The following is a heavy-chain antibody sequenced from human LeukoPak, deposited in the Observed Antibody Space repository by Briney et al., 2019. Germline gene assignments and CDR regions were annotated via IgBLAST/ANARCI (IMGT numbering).Heavy chain of an antibody. V-gene: IGHV3-23*03. CDR1: GFTFSNYA. CDR3: AIRITMVRGVRETSDY. Sequence: GGSLRLSCVDSGFTFSNYAMSWVRQAPGKGLEWVSCLNSDGTRISYADSVKGRFTISRDNSKNTLYLQMNSLRAEDTAVYYCAIRITMVRGVRETSDYWGQGTLVTVSS. J-gene: IGHJ4*02. CDR2: LNSDGTRI. D-gene: IGHD3-10*01.